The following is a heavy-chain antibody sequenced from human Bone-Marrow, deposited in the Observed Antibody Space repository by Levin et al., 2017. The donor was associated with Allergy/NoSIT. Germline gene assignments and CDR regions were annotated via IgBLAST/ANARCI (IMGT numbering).Heavy chain of an antibody. CDR3: AYRIRSGGSYDH. V-gene: IGHV2-5*02. J-gene: IGHJ4*02. Sequence: VSGPTLVKPKQTLTLTCTFSGFSLTTREVGVGWIRQPPGKALEWLALIYWDDDKRYSPSLTSRVFITKDTSKNEVVLTMTNMDPVDTGTYYCAYRIRSGGSYDHWGPGILVTVSS. D-gene: IGHD3-3*01. CDR1: GFSLTTREVG. CDR2: IYWDDDK.